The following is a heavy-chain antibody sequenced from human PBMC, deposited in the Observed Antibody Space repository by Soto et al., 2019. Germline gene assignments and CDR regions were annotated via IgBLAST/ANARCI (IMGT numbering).Heavy chain of an antibody. CDR1: GYTFTTYF. D-gene: IGHD6-13*01. CDR2: ITTGNGNT. CDR3: ARDPLYQQMIAFDI. V-gene: IGHV1-3*04. J-gene: IGHJ3*02. Sequence: ASVKVSCKAFGYTFTTYFMHWGRQAPVQKLEWMGWITTGNGNTKYSQKVQGRVTITRDTSASTPYMELSSLTSEDTAVYYCARDPLYQQMIAFDIWGQGTMVTVSS.